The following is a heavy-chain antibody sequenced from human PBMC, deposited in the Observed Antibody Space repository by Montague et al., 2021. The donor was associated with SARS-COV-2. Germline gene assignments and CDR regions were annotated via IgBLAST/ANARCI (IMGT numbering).Heavy chain of an antibody. J-gene: IGHJ3*02. D-gene: IGHD3-9*01. V-gene: IGHV4-59*01. CDR3: ARTGLGDYDILTDYTVNAFDI. Sequence: SETLSLTCTVSGGSISSYYWSWIRQPPGKGLEWIGYIYYSGSTNYNPSLKSRVTISVDTSKNQFSLKLSSVTAADTAVYYCARTGLGDYDILTDYTVNAFDIWGQGTMVTVSS. CDR2: IYYSGST. CDR1: GGSISSYY.